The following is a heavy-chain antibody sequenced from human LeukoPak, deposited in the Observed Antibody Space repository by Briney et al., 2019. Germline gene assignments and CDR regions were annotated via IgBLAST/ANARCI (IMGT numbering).Heavy chain of an antibody. J-gene: IGHJ3*02. CDR2: FYPEDGET. V-gene: IGHV1-24*01. CDR3: ARELSDGSGSWDAFDI. D-gene: IGHD3-10*01. CDR1: GYTLTELS. Sequence: ASVKVSCKVSGYTLTELSMHWVRQAPGKGLEWMGGFYPEDGETIYAQKFQGRVTMTEDTSTDTAYMELSRLRSDDTAVYYCARELSDGSGSWDAFDIWGQGTMVTVSS.